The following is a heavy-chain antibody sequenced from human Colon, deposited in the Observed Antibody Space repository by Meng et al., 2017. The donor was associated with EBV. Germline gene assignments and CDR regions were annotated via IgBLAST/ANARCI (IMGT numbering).Heavy chain of an antibody. J-gene: IGHJ4*02. CDR1: GYTFTGYY. Sequence: VQLVTSGAEVKKTGASVKVSCKASGYTFTGYYMHWLRQAPGQGLEWVGRITPSSGGTTYAQKFQGRVTMTRDTSISTAYMELSSLRSDDAAIYYCVRANLGSADYWGQGTLVTVSS. D-gene: IGHD7-27*01. CDR2: ITPSSGGT. CDR3: VRANLGSADY. V-gene: IGHV1-2*06.